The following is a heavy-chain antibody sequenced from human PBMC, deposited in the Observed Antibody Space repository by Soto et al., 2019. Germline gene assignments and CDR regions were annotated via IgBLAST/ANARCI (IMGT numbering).Heavy chain of an antibody. Sequence: LSLTCAASGFTFSSYAMSWVRQAPGKGLEWVSAISGSGGSTYYADSVKGRFTISRDNSKNTLYLQMNSLRAEDTAVYYCAKAWGPYYYGSGSSFPGQYYFDYWGQGTLVTVSS. CDR2: ISGSGGST. CDR3: AKAWGPYYYGSGSSFPGQYYFDY. V-gene: IGHV3-23*01. D-gene: IGHD3-10*01. CDR1: GFTFSSYA. J-gene: IGHJ4*02.